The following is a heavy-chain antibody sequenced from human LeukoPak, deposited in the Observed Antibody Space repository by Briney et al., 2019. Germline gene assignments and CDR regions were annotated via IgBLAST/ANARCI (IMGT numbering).Heavy chain of an antibody. V-gene: IGHV4-59*08. J-gene: IGHJ3*02. CDR1: GGSISRHY. CDR2: ISYSGGT. CDR3: ARLLNNDNAGDPDTFDM. Sequence: SETLSLTCSASGGSISRHYWSWIRQPPGKGLEWIAYISYSGGTRYNPSFQSRVTISLDTSKTHFSLKLTSVTAADTAVYYCARLLNNDNAGDPDTFDMWGPGTMVTVSS. D-gene: IGHD4-17*01.